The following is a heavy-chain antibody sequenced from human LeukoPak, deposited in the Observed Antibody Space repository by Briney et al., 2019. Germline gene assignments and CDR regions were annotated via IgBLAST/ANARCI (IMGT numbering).Heavy chain of an antibody. CDR3: ASSYYYDSSGYYY. Sequence: GGSLRLSCAASGFTFSSYGMHWVRQAPGKGLEWVAVIWYDGCNKYYADSVKGRFTISRDNSKNTLYLQMNSLRAEDTAVYYCASSYYYDSSGYYYWGQGTLVTVSS. CDR2: IWYDGCNK. D-gene: IGHD3-22*01. V-gene: IGHV3-33*01. CDR1: GFTFSSYG. J-gene: IGHJ4*02.